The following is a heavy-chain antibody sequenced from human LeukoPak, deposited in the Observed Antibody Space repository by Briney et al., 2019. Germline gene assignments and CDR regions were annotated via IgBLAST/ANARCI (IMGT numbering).Heavy chain of an antibody. Sequence: SETLSLTCTVSGGSISSHYWSWIRQPAGKGLEWIGRIYTSGSTNYNPSLKSRVTMTVDTSKNQFSLKLSSVTAADTAVYYCARDVSVRGSGSYSGYYGMDVWGQGTTVTVSS. D-gene: IGHD3-10*01. CDR3: ARDVSVRGSGSYSGYYGMDV. V-gene: IGHV4-4*07. CDR2: IYTSGST. CDR1: GGSISSHY. J-gene: IGHJ6*02.